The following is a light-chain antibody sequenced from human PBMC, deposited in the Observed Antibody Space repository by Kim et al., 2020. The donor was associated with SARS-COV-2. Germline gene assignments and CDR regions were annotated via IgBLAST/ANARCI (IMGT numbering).Light chain of an antibody. CDR3: AAWDDSLNGWV. V-gene: IGLV1-44*01. Sequence: GQGLTISCSGSSSNNGSNTVNWYQQLPGTAPKLLIYSNNQRPSGVPDRFSGSKSGTSASLAISGLQSEDEADYYCAAWDDSLNGWVFGGGTQLTVL. CDR1: SSNNGSNT. CDR2: SNN. J-gene: IGLJ3*02.